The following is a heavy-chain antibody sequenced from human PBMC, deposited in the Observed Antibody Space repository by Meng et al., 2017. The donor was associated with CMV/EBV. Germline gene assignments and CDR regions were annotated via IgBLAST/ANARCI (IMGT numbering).Heavy chain of an antibody. CDR1: GFTFSSHA. V-gene: IGHV3-30*04. D-gene: IGHD2-2*01. CDR2: ISYDGYSK. J-gene: IGHJ4*02. CDR3: ARDRCSSIICHVDY. Sequence: AYGFTFSSHAMHWVRQAPGKGLEWVAVISYDGYSKYYADSVKGRFTISRDKSKNTLYLQMNSLRAEDTAVYYCARDRCSSIICHVDYWGQGTLVTVSS.